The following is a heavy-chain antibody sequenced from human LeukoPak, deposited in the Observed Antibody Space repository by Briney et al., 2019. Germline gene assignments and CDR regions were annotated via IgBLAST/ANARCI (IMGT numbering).Heavy chain of an antibody. CDR2: ISAYNGNT. CDR1: YYTFTNYG. CDR3: ARVLEITNYYYYMDV. Sequence: GASVKVSCKASYYTFTNYGITWARQAPGQGLEWMGWISAYNGNTFYAQNLQGRVTMTTDTSTSTAYMELRSLTSDDTAVYYCARVLEITNYYYYMDVWGKGTTVTVSS. D-gene: IGHD1-1*01. J-gene: IGHJ6*03. V-gene: IGHV1-18*01.